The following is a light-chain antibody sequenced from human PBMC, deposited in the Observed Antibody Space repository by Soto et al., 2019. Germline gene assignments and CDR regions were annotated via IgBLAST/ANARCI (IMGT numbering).Light chain of an antibody. V-gene: IGLV4-69*01. CDR2: LNNDGSH. CDR1: SGHSRYA. CDR3: QTWGTGILV. J-gene: IGLJ3*02. Sequence: QLVLTQSPSASASLGASVKLTCTLSSGHSRYAIAWHQQQPEKGPRYLMKLNNDGSHSKGDGIPDRFSGSSSGAERYLTISSLQSEDKAAYYCQTWGTGILVFGGGTKLTVL.